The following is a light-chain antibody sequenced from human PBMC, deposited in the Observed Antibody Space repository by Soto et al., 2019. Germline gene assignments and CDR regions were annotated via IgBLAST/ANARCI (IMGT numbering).Light chain of an antibody. CDR1: SSNIGAGYD. J-gene: IGLJ1*01. V-gene: IGLV1-40*01. CDR2: GNS. CDR3: QSYDGSLYV. Sequence: QSVLTQPPSVSGAPGQSVTISCTGSSSNIGAGYDVHWYQQFPGAAPKLLIYGNSNRPSGVPDRFSGSKSGTSASLAISGFLAEDEADYYCQSYDGSLYVFGSGTKLTVL.